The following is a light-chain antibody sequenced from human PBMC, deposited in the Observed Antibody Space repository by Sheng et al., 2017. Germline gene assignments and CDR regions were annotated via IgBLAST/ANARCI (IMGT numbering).Light chain of an antibody. V-gene: IGLV2-23*03. Sequence: QSALTQPASVSGSPGQSITISCTGTSSDVGTYNIVSWYQQHPGKAPKLIIYEGTKRPSGVSNRFSGSKSGNTASLTISGLQAEDESDYYCCSYTGSSSVVFGGGTKLT. CDR3: CSYTGSSSVV. CDR2: EGT. J-gene: IGLJ2*01. CDR1: SSDVGTYNI.